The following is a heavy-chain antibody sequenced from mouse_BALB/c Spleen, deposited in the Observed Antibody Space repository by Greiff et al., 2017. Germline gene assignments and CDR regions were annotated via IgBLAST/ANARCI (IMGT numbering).Heavy chain of an antibody. D-gene: IGHD2-4*01. J-gene: IGHJ2*01. Sequence: EVHLVESGGGLVQPGGSLKLSCAASGFTFSSYTMSWVRQTPEKRLEWVAYISNGGGSTYYPDTVKGRFTISRDNAKNTLYLQMSSLKSEDTAMYYCARHGGDYSLSYWGQGTTLTVSS. CDR1: GFTFSSYT. V-gene: IGHV5-12-2*01. CDR2: ISNGGGST. CDR3: ARHGGDYSLSY.